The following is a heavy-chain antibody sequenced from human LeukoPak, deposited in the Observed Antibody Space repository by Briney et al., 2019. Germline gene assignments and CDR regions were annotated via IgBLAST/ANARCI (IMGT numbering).Heavy chain of an antibody. CDR1: GFTFGRHW. V-gene: IGHV3-7*05. Sequence: PGGSLRLSCAASGFTFGRHWMSWVRQAPGKGPEWVANIKQDGSQRYYVDSVKGRFTISRDNARNSLFLQMNSRRAEDTAVYYCAREVYGDNYFDYWGQGTLVTVSS. D-gene: IGHD4-17*01. CDR3: AREVYGDNYFDY. J-gene: IGHJ4*02. CDR2: IKQDGSQR.